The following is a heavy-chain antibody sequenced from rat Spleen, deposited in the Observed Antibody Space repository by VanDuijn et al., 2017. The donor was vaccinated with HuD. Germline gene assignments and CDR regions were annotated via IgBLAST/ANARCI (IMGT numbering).Heavy chain of an antibody. D-gene: IGHD1-4*01. J-gene: IGHJ2*01. Sequence: EVQLQESGPGLVKPSQSLSLTCSVTGYSITSSYRWNWIRKFPGNKLEWMGYINSAGSTNYNPSLKSRLSITRDTSRNQFFLQLNSVSSEDTATYYCARWTRYFDYWGQGVVVTVSS. V-gene: IGHV3-3*01. CDR2: INSAGST. CDR1: GYSITSSYR. CDR3: ARWTRYFDY.